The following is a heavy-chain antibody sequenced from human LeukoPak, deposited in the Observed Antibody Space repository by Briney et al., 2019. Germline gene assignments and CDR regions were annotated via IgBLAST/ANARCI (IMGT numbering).Heavy chain of an antibody. Sequence: ASVRVSRKASVYTFSIYGISWVRHAPRQGLEWVGCISAYNGNTNYTQKLQGRVTMTTDTSTSTAYMELRGLRSDEPAVYYCARWVWQRLIRVYYGMDVWGQGTTVTVSS. CDR2: ISAYNGNT. V-gene: IGHV1-18*01. CDR3: ARWVWQRLIRVYYGMDV. CDR1: VYTFSIYG. D-gene: IGHD6-25*01. J-gene: IGHJ6*02.